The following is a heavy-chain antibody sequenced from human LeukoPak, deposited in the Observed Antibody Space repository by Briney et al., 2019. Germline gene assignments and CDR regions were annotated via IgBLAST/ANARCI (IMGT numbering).Heavy chain of an antibody. CDR1: GYSFTSYW. D-gene: IGHD3-10*01. CDR2: IYPSDSDT. CDR3: ARQDGSLAPFDY. Sequence: GESLKISCKGSGYSFTSYWIGWVRQMPGKGLEWMGIIYPSDSDTRYSPSFRGQVTISADKSVNTAYLQWSSLKASDTAMYYCARQDGSLAPFDYWGQGTLVTVSS. V-gene: IGHV5-51*01. J-gene: IGHJ4*02.